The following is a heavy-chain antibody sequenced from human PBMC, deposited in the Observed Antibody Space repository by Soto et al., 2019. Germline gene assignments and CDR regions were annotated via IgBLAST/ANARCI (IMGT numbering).Heavy chain of an antibody. CDR3: AKTRYSDSSGDFYDY. D-gene: IGHD3-22*01. CDR2: ISAGGVST. Sequence: GGSLRLSCAATGFTFGFNALSWVRQAPGKGLEWVSSISAGGVSTNYADSVRGRFTISRDNSKNTLYLQMNSLSAEDTAVYYCAKTRYSDSSGDFYDYCGQGTLVTVS. J-gene: IGHJ4*02. V-gene: IGHV3-23*01. CDR1: GFTFGFNA.